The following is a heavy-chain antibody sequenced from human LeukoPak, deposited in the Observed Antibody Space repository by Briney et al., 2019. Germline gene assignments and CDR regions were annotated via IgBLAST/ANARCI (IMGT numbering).Heavy chain of an antibody. J-gene: IGHJ5*02. V-gene: IGHV4-61*01. D-gene: IGHD6-19*01. CDR2: IYYSGST. Sequence: PSETLSLTCTVSGGSVSSGSYYWSWIRQPPGKGLEWIGYIYYSGSTNYNPSLKSRVTISVDTSKNQFSLKLSSVTAADTAVYYCARGLGSSGWYRPWGQGTLVTVSS. CDR1: GGSVSSGSYY. CDR3: ARGLGSSGWYRP.